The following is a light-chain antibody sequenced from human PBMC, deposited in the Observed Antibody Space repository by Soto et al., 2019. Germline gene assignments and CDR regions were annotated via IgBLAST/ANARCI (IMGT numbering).Light chain of an antibody. CDR2: DVS. CDR1: SSDVGGYNY. CDR3: SSYRSRSTLLYV. Sequence: QSALTQPASVSGSPGQSITISCTGTSSDVGGYNYVSWYQQHPGNAPKLMIYDVSNRPSGVSNRFSGSKSGNTASLTISGLQAEDEADYYCSSYRSRSTLLYVFGTGTKVTVL. J-gene: IGLJ1*01. V-gene: IGLV2-14*01.